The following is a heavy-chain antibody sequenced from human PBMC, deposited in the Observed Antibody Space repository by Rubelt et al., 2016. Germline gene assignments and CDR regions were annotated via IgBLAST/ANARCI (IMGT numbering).Heavy chain of an antibody. V-gene: IGHV3-33*01. CDR3: ARNLFGRTGTTGLDY. CDR1: GFSFSSHG. D-gene: IGHD1-7*01. CDR2: ILYDGSDK. J-gene: IGHJ4*02. Sequence: GGSLRLSCSASGFSFSSHGMNWVRQAPGRGPEWVAFILYDGSDKKYGDSVKGRFTISRDNYKNTLSLQMTSLGVEDTAVYYCARNLFGRTGTTGLDYWGQGSLVTVSS.